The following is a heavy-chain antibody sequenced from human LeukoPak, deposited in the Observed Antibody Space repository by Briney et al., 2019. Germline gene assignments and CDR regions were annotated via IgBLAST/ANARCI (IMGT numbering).Heavy chain of an antibody. CDR2: ISSSSSYI. CDR3: ARDNSYDFWSGYSYYFDY. D-gene: IGHD3-3*01. CDR1: GFTFSSYS. V-gene: IGHV3-21*01. J-gene: IGHJ4*02. Sequence: GGSLRLSCAASGFTFSSYSMNWVRQAPGNGLEWVSSISSSSSYIYYADSVKGRFTISRDNAKNSLYLQMNSLRAEDTAVYYCARDNSYDFWSGYSYYFDYWGQGTLVTVSS.